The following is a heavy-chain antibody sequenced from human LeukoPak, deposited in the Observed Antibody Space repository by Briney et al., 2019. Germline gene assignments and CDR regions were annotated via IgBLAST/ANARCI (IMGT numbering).Heavy chain of an antibody. CDR2: IYYSGST. D-gene: IGHD4-17*01. V-gene: IGHV4-59*01. CDR3: ARTSGDGDYGDY. Sequence: SETLSLTCAVYGGSFSGYYWSWIRQPPGKGLEWIGYIYYSGSTNYNPSLKSRVTISIDTSKNQFSLKLSSVTAADTAVYYCARTSGDGDYGDYWGQGTLVTVSS. J-gene: IGHJ4*02. CDR1: GGSFSGYY.